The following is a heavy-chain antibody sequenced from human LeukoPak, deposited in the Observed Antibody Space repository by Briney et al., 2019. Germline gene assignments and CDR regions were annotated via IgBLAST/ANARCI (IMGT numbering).Heavy chain of an antibody. V-gene: IGHV4-59*01. CDR2: IYYSGST. CDR3: ASAPYDSSGYYFTGFDY. D-gene: IGHD3-22*01. Sequence: PSETLSLTCTVSGGSISSYYWSWIRQPPGKGLEWIGYIYYSGSTNYNPSLKSRVTISVDTSKNQFSLELSSVTAADTAVYYCASAPYDSSGYYFTGFDYWGQGTLVTVSS. J-gene: IGHJ4*02. CDR1: GGSISSYY.